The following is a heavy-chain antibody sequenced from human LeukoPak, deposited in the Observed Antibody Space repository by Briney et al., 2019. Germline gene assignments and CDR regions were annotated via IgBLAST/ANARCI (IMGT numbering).Heavy chain of an antibody. CDR2: IYYSGST. J-gene: IGHJ4*02. V-gene: IGHV4-39*02. D-gene: IGHD3-16*01. CDR1: GGSISRSSYY. CDR3: ARDSTWGFDY. Sequence: SETLSLTCTVSGGSISRSSYYWGWIRQPPGKGLEWIGSIYYSGSTYYNPSLKSRVTISVDTSKNQFSLKLSSVTAADTAVYYCARDSTWGFDYWGQGTLVTVSS.